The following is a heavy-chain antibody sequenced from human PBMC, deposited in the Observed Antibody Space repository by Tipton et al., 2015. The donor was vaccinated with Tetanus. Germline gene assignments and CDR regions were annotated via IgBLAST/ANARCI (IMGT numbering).Heavy chain of an antibody. D-gene: IGHD2-2*01. V-gene: IGHV4-59*01. CDR2: IFYAGST. CDR3: ARRSYCSSSRCFDAFDL. CDR1: GVSISSYY. J-gene: IGHJ3*01. Sequence: LRLSCTVSGVSISSYYWSWIRQSPGKGLEWIGYIFYAGSTNYSPSLKSRVAISMDTSKNQISLKLSSVTAADTAVYYCARRSYCSSSRCFDAFDLWDQGTMVTASS.